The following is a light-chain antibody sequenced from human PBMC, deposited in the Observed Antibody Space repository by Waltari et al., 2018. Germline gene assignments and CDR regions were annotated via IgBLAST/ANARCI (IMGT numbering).Light chain of an antibody. CDR1: QSVSRA. V-gene: IGKV3-20*01. CDR3: QHYLRLPVT. Sequence: GERATVSCRARQSVSRALAWYQQKPGQAPRLLSYGASTRATGIPDRFSGSGSGTDFSLTISRLEPDDFAVYYCQHYLRLPVTFGQGTTVEI. CDR2: GAS. J-gene: IGKJ1*01.